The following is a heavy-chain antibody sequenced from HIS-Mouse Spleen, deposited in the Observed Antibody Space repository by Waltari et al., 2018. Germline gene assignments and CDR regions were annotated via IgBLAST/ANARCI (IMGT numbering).Heavy chain of an antibody. CDR1: VCSISSISYY. J-gene: IGHJ4*02. Sequence: QLQLQASGPGLVKPSETLSLTCTVSVCSISSISYYWGWIRQPPGKGLEWIGSIYYSGSTYYNPSLKSRVTISVDTSKNQFSLKLSSVTAADTAVYYCARDRELYFDYWGQGTLVTVSS. D-gene: IGHD1-26*01. CDR3: ARDRELYFDY. V-gene: IGHV4-39*07. CDR2: IYYSGST.